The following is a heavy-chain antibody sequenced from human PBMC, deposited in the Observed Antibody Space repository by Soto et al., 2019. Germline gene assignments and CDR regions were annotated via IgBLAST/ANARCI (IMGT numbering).Heavy chain of an antibody. CDR1: GFTFSSYA. V-gene: IGHV3-30-3*01. D-gene: IGHD1-26*01. Sequence: GGSLRLSCAASGFTFSSYAMHWVRQAPGKGLDWWSVISYGGTNKYYADSVKGRFTISRDNSKNRLYLQMNGLRAEDTAAYYCPRDEWEGAYPWGQGT. CDR2: ISYGGTNK. CDR3: PRDEWEGAYP. J-gene: IGHJ5*02.